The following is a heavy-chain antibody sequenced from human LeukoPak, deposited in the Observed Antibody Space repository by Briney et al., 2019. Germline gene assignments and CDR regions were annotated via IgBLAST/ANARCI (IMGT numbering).Heavy chain of an antibody. D-gene: IGHD3-22*01. Sequence: GGSLRLSCEGSGFTFSNYWMGWVRQAPGKGLQWVANIKTDGSEKCYVDSVKGRFTISRDNAKNSLYLQMNSLRAEDTAVYYCASNYDTSRPLDPWGQGTLVTVSS. CDR1: GFTFSNYW. V-gene: IGHV3-7*01. J-gene: IGHJ5*02. CDR2: IKTDGSEK. CDR3: ASNYDTSRPLDP.